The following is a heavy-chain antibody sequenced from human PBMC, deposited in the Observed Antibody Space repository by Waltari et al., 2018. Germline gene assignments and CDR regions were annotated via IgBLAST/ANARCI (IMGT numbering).Heavy chain of an antibody. D-gene: IGHD2-15*01. V-gene: IGHV3-33*01. Sequence: QVQLVESGGGVVQPGRSLRLSCAASGFTFSSYGMHWVRQAPGKGLEWLAVIWNDGSNKYYADSVKGRFTISRDNSKNTLYLQMNSLRAEDTAVYYCARTSSRVVVAATVDYWGQGTLVTVSS. J-gene: IGHJ4*02. CDR3: ARTSSRVVVAATVDY. CDR1: GFTFSSYG. CDR2: IWNDGSNK.